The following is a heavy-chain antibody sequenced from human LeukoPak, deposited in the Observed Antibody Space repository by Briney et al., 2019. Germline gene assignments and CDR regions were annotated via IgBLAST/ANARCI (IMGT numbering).Heavy chain of an antibody. CDR1: GFTVSSNY. D-gene: IGHD3-22*01. V-gene: IGHV3-66*01. J-gene: IGHJ4*02. Sequence: GGSLRLSCAASGFTVSSNYMSWVRQAPGKGLDWVSVIYSGGSTYYADSVKGRFTISRDNSKNTLYLQMNSLRAEDTAVYYCARGHDYDSSVAYWGQGTLVTGSS. CDR2: IYSGGST. CDR3: ARGHDYDSSVAY.